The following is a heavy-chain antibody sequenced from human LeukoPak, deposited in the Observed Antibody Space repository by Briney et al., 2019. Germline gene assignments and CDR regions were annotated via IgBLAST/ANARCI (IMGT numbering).Heavy chain of an antibody. V-gene: IGHV4-61*05. J-gene: IGHJ3*02. D-gene: IGHD1-7*01. CDR2: IYYSGST. Sequence: PSETLSLTCTVSGGSISSSSYYWGWIRQPPGKGLEWIGYIYYSGSTNYNPSLKSRVTISVDTSKNQFSLKLSSVTAADTAVYYCARVPGNWNSNDAFDIWGQGTMVTVSS. CDR1: GGSISSSSYY. CDR3: ARVPGNWNSNDAFDI.